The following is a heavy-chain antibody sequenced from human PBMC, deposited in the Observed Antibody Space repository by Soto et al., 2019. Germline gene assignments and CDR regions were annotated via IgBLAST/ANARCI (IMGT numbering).Heavy chain of an antibody. CDR1: GFTFSDYY. V-gene: IGHV3-11*06. CDR3: ARGRYSKYYGMDV. D-gene: IGHD6-13*01. Sequence: PGGSLRLSCAASGFTFSDYYISWIRQAPGKGLEWVSYISSSSSYTNYADSVKGRFTISRDNAKNSLYLQMNSLRAEDTAVYYCARGRYSKYYGMDVWGQGTTVTVSS. CDR2: ISSSSSYT. J-gene: IGHJ6*02.